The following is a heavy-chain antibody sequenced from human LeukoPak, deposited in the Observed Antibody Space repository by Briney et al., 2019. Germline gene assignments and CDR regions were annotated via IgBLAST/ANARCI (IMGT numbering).Heavy chain of an antibody. CDR3: ARAVVLFGYGYDWFDP. D-gene: IGHD5-18*01. J-gene: IGHJ5*02. Sequence: SDTLSLTCTVSGGSISSYYWSWIRQPAGKGLEWIGRIYTSGSTNYNPSLKSRVTMSVDTSKNQFSLKLSSVTAADTAVYYCARAVVLFGYGYDWFDPWGQGTLVTVSS. CDR2: IYTSGST. CDR1: GGSISSYY. V-gene: IGHV4-4*07.